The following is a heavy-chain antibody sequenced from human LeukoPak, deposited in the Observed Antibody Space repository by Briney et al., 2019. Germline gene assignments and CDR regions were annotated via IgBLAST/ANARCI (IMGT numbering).Heavy chain of an antibody. J-gene: IGHJ4*02. CDR3: ARRSGIAVAGAFDY. D-gene: IGHD6-19*01. CDR1: GYSISSRDY. V-gene: IGHV4-38-2*02. Sequence: SETLSLTCSVSGYSISSRDYWAWIRQPPGKGLEWIGSNYQSGSNYNNSSLKSRVTILVDTSKNQFSLRLSSVTAADTAVYYCARRSGIAVAGAFDYWGQGTLVTVSS. CDR2: NYQSGSN.